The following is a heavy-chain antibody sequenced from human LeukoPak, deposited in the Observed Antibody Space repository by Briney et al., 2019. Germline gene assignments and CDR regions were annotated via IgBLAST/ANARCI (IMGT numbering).Heavy chain of an antibody. CDR2: IYSGGST. Sequence: GGSLRLSCAASGFNFRDFAMNWVRQAPGKGLEWVSVIYSGGSTYYADSVKGRFTISRDNSKNTLYLQMNSLRAEDTAVYYCARGQPIYDSSASDYWGQGTLVTVSS. J-gene: IGHJ4*02. V-gene: IGHV3-66*01. CDR3: ARGQPIYDSSASDY. D-gene: IGHD3-22*01. CDR1: GFNFRDFA.